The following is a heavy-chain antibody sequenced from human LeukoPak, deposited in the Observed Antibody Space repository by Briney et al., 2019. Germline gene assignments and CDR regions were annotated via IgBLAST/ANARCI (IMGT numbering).Heavy chain of an antibody. CDR1: GYTFTSYY. CDR2: INPSGGAT. Sequence: GASVTVSFKASGYTFTSYYMHWVRQAPGQGLEWMGIINPSGGATSYVQKFQGRVAMIGDTSTSTVYMQMSSLRIDDTAVYYCAGHSDLGSGSHYPYYYLMDVWGQGTTVTVSS. D-gene: IGHD3-10*01. CDR3: AGHSDLGSGSHYPYYYLMDV. J-gene: IGHJ6*02. V-gene: IGHV1-46*01.